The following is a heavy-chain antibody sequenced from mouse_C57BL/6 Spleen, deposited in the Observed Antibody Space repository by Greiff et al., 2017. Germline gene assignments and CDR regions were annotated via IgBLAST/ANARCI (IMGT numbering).Heavy chain of an antibody. CDR1: GFNIKDDY. Sequence: VQLQQSGAELVRPGASVKLSCTASGFNIKDDYMHWVKQRPEQGLEWIGWIDPENGATEYASKFQGKAAISADTSSNTAYLQLSSLTSEDTAVYYCTTIYYVYEGYWGQGTSLTCSS. J-gene: IGHJ2*02. CDR2: IDPENGAT. D-gene: IGHD2-2*01. CDR3: TTIYYVYEGY. V-gene: IGHV14-4*01.